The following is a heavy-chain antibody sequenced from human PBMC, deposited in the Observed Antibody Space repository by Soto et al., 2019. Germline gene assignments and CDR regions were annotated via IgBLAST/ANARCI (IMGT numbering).Heavy chain of an antibody. CDR1: GFTFSSYS. CDR2: ISSSSSTI. CDR3: ARESAVDTPIGYYYGMDV. V-gene: IGHV3-48*02. J-gene: IGHJ6*02. Sequence: PGGSLRLSCAASGFTFSSYSMNWVRQAPGKGLEWVSYISSSSSTIYYADSVKGRFTISRDNAKNSLYLQMNSLRDEDTAVYYCARESAVDTPIGYYYGMDVWGQGTTVTVSS. D-gene: IGHD2-15*01.